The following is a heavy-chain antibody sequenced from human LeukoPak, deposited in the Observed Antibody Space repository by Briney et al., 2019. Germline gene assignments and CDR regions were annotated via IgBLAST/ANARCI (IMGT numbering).Heavy chain of an antibody. J-gene: IGHJ3*01. Sequence: ASVKVSCKASGYTFTGYYMHWVRQAPGQGLEWMGWINPNSGGTSYAQPFKDRVTMTRDTDISTAYMELSSLRSDDTAVYYCARRLVDSNDGYDVWGQGTMVTVSS. CDR3: ARRLVDSNDGYDV. D-gene: IGHD5-24*01. V-gene: IGHV1-2*02. CDR2: INPNSGGT. CDR1: GYTFTGYY.